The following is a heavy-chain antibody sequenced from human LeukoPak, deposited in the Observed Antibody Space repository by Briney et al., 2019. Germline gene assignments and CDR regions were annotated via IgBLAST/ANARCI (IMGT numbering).Heavy chain of an antibody. Sequence: GGSLRLSCAASGFTFSSYWMSWVRQAPGKGLEWVANIKQDGSEKYYVDSVKGGFTISRDNAKNSLYLQMNSLRAEDMAGYYCASLDLGFVAVLYYYHMDVWLKGTTLSLSS. CDR1: GFTFSSYW. V-gene: IGHV3-7*01. CDR2: IKQDGSEK. CDR3: ASLDLGFVAVLYYYHMDV. D-gene: IGHD2-2*01. J-gene: IGHJ6*03.